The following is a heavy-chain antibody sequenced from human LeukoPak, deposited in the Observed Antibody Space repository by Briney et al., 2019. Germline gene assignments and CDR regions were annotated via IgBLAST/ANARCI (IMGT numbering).Heavy chain of an antibody. CDR2: ISGSGGSA. CDR1: GFIFSNYA. CDR3: AKMVRGVHYYFDY. J-gene: IGHJ4*02. D-gene: IGHD3-10*01. V-gene: IGHV3-23*01. Sequence: GGSLRLSCAASGFIFSNYAMSWVRQAPGKGLEWVSAISGSGGSAYYADSVKGRFTISRDNSKNTLYLQMNSLRAEDTAVYYCAKMVRGVHYYFDYWGQGTLVTVSS.